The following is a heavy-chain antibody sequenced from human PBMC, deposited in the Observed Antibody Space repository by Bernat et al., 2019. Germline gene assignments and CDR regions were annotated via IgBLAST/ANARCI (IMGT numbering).Heavy chain of an antibody. CDR3: AKDEGLFPYYFDY. V-gene: IGHV3-23*04. CDR2: ISGSGGST. D-gene: IGHD3/OR15-3a*01. J-gene: IGHJ4*02. Sequence: EVQLVESGGGLVQPGGSLRLSCAASGFTFSSYAMSWVRQAPGKGLEWVSTISGSGGSTYYADSVKGRFTISRDNSKNTLYLQMNTLRAEDTAVYYCAKDEGLFPYYFDYWGQGTLVTVSS. CDR1: GFTFSSYA.